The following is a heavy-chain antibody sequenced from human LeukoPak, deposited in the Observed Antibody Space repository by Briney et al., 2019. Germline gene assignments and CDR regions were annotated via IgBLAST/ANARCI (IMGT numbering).Heavy chain of an antibody. Sequence: ASVQVSCQDSRGTFSSYAIRWLRLAPGQGLEWMGGIIPIFGTANYAQKFQGRVTITTDESTSTAYMELSSLRSEDTAVYYCALQTKRDAFDIWGQGTMVTVSS. V-gene: IGHV1-69*05. CDR1: RGTFSSYA. CDR2: IIPIFGTA. J-gene: IGHJ3*02. CDR3: ALQTKRDAFDI. D-gene: IGHD4-11*01.